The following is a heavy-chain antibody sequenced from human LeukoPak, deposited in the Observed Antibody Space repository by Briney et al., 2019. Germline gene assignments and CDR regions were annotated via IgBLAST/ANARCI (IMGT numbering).Heavy chain of an antibody. J-gene: IGHJ4*02. Sequence: GGSLRLSCVASGFTFNKYRMNWVRQAPVKGLEWVANIKQDGSEKNYVGSVEGRFTISRDNAKNSLYLQMNSLRAEDTAVYYCARSESTMTTWPVDYWGQGTLVIVSS. CDR3: ARSESTMTTWPVDY. D-gene: IGHD4-17*01. CDR1: GFTFNKYR. V-gene: IGHV3-7*01. CDR2: IKQDGSEK.